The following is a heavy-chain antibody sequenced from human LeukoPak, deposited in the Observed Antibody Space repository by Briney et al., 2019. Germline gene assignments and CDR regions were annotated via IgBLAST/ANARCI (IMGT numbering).Heavy chain of an antibody. J-gene: IGHJ4*02. CDR3: ARDPNLYGSGAFDY. CDR2: IYYSGST. CDR1: GGSIGSSSYY. D-gene: IGHD3-10*01. Sequence: SETLSLTCTVSGGSIGSSSYYWGWIRQPPGKGLAWIGSIYYSGSTYYNPSLKSRVTISVDTSKNQFSLKLSSVTAADTAVYYCARDPNLYGSGAFDYWGQGTLVIVSA. V-gene: IGHV4-39*02.